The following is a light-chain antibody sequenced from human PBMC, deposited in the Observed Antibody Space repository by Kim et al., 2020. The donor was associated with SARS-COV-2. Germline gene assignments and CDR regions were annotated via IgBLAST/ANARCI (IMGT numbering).Light chain of an antibody. CDR1: SSDGGGYNF. CDR3: CSYTSSGTVV. V-gene: IGLV2-14*03. J-gene: IGLJ3*02. CDR2: DVS. Sequence: GQSITISCTRTSSDGGGYNFVSWYQQHPGKAPKLMIYDVSNRPSGVSNRFSGSKSDNTASLTISGLQAEDEADYYCCSYTSSGTVVFGGGTQLTVL.